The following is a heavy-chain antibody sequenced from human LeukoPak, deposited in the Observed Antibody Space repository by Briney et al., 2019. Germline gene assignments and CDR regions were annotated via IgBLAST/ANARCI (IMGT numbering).Heavy chain of an antibody. CDR3: AKYWSIAAPRPYFDY. CDR1: GVTFSSYA. CDR2: ISSSGSTI. V-gene: IGHV3-48*04. J-gene: IGHJ4*02. D-gene: IGHD6-6*01. Sequence: GGSLRLSCAASGVTFSSYAMSWVRQAPGKGLEWVSYISSSGSTIYYADSVKGRFTISRDNAKNSLYLQMNSLRAEDTAVYYCAKYWSIAAPRPYFDYWGQGTLVTVSS.